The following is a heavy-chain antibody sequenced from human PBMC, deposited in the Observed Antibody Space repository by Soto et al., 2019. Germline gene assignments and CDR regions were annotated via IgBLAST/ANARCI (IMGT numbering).Heavy chain of an antibody. Sequence: QVQLVESGGGVVQPGRSLRLSCAASGFTFSSYAMHWVRQAPGKGLEWVAVISYDGSNKYYADSVKGRFTISRDNSKNTLYLQMNSLRAEDTAVYYCARDLGRGRDPARYWGQGTLVTVSS. CDR3: ARDLGRGRDPARY. CDR2: ISYDGSNK. D-gene: IGHD3-10*01. J-gene: IGHJ4*02. V-gene: IGHV3-30-3*01. CDR1: GFTFSSYA.